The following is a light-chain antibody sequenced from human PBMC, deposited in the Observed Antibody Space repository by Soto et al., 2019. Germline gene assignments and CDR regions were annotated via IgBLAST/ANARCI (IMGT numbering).Light chain of an antibody. CDR2: GAT. CDR3: QQCGPSLKYT. J-gene: IGKJ2*01. Sequence: EIVLTQSPGTLSLSPGERATLSCRASQTVSASFLAWYQQKSGQAPRLLIYGATNRATGIPERFSGSGSGTDFTLTISTLEPEDFAVYYCQQCGPSLKYTFGQGTRLEIK. V-gene: IGKV3-20*01. CDR1: QTVSASF.